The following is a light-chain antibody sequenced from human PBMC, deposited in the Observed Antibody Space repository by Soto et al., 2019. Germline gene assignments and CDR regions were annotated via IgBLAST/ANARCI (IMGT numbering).Light chain of an antibody. J-gene: IGLJ1*01. V-gene: IGLV2-8*01. CDR3: SSYAGSSNV. Sequence: QSALTQPPSASGSPERSVAIPCPETSSDVGGYNYVSWYQQHPGKAPKLMIYEVNKRPSGVPDRFSGSKSGNTASLTVSGLQAEDEADYYCSSYAGSSNVFGTGTKLTVL. CDR1: SSDVGGYNY. CDR2: EVN.